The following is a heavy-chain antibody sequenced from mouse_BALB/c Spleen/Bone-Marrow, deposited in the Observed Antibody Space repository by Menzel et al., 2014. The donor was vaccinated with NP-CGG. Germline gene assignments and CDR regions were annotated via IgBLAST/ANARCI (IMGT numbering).Heavy chain of an antibody. V-gene: IGHV4-2*02. CDR3: ARLGYYGYHDN. Sequence: EVKPVESGGGLVQPGGSLNLACVASGFDFGRYWMSWARQAPGKGLEWIGEINPGSSTINYSPSLKDKFIISRDNAKNTLYLQISKVRSEDTALYYCARLGYYGYHDNWGQGTTLTVSS. J-gene: IGHJ2*01. CDR2: INPGSSTI. D-gene: IGHD1-2*01. CDR1: GFDFGRYW.